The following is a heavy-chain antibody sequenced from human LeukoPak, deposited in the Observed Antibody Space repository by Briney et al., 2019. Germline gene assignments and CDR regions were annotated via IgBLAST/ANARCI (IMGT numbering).Heavy chain of an antibody. V-gene: IGHV1-69*05. Sequence: ASVKVSCKASGGTFSSYAISWVRQAPGQGLEWMGGIIPIFGTANYAQKFQGRVTITTDESTSTAYMELSSLRSEDTAVYYCARGPYYDFWSGYSNYYYYYMDVWGKGTTVTVSS. J-gene: IGHJ6*03. CDR2: IIPIFGTA. CDR3: ARGPYYDFWSGYSNYYYYYMDV. CDR1: GGTFSSYA. D-gene: IGHD3-3*01.